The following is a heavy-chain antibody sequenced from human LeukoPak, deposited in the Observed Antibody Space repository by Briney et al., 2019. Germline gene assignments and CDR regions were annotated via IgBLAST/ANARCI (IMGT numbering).Heavy chain of an antibody. V-gene: IGHV3-74*01. CDR3: AATFRIRGTTYYY. CDR2: INSDGSRT. Sequence: GGSLRLSCAASGFTLSSFWMHWVRQVPGKGLVWVSHINSDGSRTNYADSVTGRFTISRDTARNTLYLQMNSLRAEDTAVYCCAATFRIRGTTYYYWGQGTLVPVSS. D-gene: IGHD1-20*01. CDR1: GFTLSSFW. J-gene: IGHJ4*02.